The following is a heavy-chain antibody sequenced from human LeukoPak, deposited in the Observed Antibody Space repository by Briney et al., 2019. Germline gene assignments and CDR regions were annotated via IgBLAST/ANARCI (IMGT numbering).Heavy chain of an antibody. CDR3: AREGREGYNYPALDF. V-gene: IGHV3-7*05. J-gene: IGHJ4*02. CDR1: GFSFGSYW. D-gene: IGHD5-24*01. CDR2: MKHDGIEK. Sequence: GGSLRLSCVASGFSFGSYWMAWVRQAPGKGLEWVASMKHDGIEKYHVDSVKGRFTISRDNTKYSLYLHMSSLRVEDTAVYYCAREGREGYNYPALDFWGQGILVTVSS.